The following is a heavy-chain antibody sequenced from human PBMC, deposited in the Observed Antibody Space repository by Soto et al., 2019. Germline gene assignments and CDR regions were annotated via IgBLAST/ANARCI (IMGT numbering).Heavy chain of an antibody. CDR1: GFTFSSYA. CDR2: ISGSGYST. Sequence: EVQLLESGGGLVQPGGSLRLSCAASGFTFSSYAMSWVRQAPGKGLEWVSAISGSGYSTYYADSVKGRFTISRDNSKNTRYRQMNGLRAEDTAGYYCANVIAAAGTGYWFDPWGQGTLVTVSS. V-gene: IGHV3-23*01. J-gene: IGHJ5*02. CDR3: ANVIAAAGTGYWFDP. D-gene: IGHD6-13*01.